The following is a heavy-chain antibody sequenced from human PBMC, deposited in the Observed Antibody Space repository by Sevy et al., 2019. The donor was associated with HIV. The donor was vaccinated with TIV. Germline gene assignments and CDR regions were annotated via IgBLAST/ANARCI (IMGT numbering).Heavy chain of an antibody. V-gene: IGHV3-33*01. CDR2: IWSGGNKK. D-gene: IGHD2-2*01. CDR3: ARGPLRYCTSTSCYEGDYYYYGMDV. J-gene: IGHJ6*02. Sequence: GGSLRLSCAASGFTFSNYGIHWVRQPPGKGLEWVAVIWSGGNKKCYADSVKGRFTISRDNSKNTLFLQMNSLRAEDTAVYYCARGPLRYCTSTSCYEGDYYYYGMDVWGQGTTVTVSS. CDR1: GFTFSNYG.